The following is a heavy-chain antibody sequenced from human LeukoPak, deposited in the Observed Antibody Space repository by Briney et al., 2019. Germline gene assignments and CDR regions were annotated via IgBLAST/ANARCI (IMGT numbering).Heavy chain of an antibody. CDR2: IIPIFGTA. CDR1: GGTFSSYA. V-gene: IGHV1-69*13. Sequence: SVTVSCKASGGTFSSYAISWVRQAPGQGLEWMGEIIPIFGTANYAQKFQGRVTITADETTSTAYMELSSLRSEDTAVYYCARGVWGYCTNGVCPPDYWGQGTLVTVSS. D-gene: IGHD2-8*01. J-gene: IGHJ4*02. CDR3: ARGVWGYCTNGVCPPDY.